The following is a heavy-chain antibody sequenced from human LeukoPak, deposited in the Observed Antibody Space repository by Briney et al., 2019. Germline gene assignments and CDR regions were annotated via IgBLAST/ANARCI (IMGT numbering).Heavy chain of an antibody. CDR1: GGSISSHY. J-gene: IGHJ4*02. CDR2: IYYSGST. CDR3: ARGSYGSGSYYKKEYYFDY. Sequence: SETLSLTCTVSGGSISSHYWSWIRQAPGKGLEWIGYIYYSGSTYYNPSLKSRVTISVDTSKNQFSLKLSSVTAADTAVYYCARGSYGSGSYYKKEYYFDYWGQGPLVTVSS. D-gene: IGHD3-10*01. V-gene: IGHV4-59*11.